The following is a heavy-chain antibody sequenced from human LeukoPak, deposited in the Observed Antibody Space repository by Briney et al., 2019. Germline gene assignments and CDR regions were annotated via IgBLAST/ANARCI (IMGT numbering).Heavy chain of an antibody. CDR2: IIPIFGTA. Sequence: ASVKVSCKASRGTFSSYAISWVRQAPGQGLEWMGGIIPIFGTANYAQKFQGRVTITTDESTSTAYMELSSLRSEDTAVYYCARDAQPGANWFDPWGQGTLVTVSS. D-gene: IGHD1-14*01. V-gene: IGHV1-69*05. CDR1: RGTFSSYA. J-gene: IGHJ5*02. CDR3: ARDAQPGANWFDP.